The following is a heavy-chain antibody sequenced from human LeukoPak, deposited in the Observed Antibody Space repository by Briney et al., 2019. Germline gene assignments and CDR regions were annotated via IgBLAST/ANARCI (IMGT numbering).Heavy chain of an antibody. CDR3: ARDLRGTLMVNKGDY. CDR1: GFTFSGYE. CDR2: ISSSGSTI. Sequence: GGSLRLSCAASGFTFSGYEMNWVRQAPGKWLEWVSYISSSGSTIYYADSVKGRFAISRDNAKNSLYLQMDSLRDEDTAVYYCARDLRGTLMVNKGDYWGQGTLVTVSS. V-gene: IGHV3-48*03. J-gene: IGHJ4*02. D-gene: IGHD2-8*01.